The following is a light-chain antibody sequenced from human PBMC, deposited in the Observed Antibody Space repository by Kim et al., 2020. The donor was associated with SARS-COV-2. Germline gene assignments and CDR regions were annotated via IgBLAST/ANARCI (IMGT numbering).Light chain of an antibody. Sequence: ASVKVTCTPSSGHSIYVVAWHQQQPGKGPRFLMILNSDGSHSRGDGIPDRFSGSSSGAERYLTISGLQSDDEADYYCQTWDTAIHVFGGGTKLTVL. CDR2: LNSDGSH. J-gene: IGLJ3*02. CDR3: QTWDTAIHV. V-gene: IGLV4-69*01. CDR1: SGHSIYV.